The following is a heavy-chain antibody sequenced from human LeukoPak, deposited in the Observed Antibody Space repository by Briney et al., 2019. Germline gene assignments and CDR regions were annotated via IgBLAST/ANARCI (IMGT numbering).Heavy chain of an antibody. CDR3: ARSSAGYYYYYGMDV. CDR1: GFTVSSNL. Sequence: GGSLRLSCSASGFTVSSNLMSWVRQAPGKGLEWVSVIYSGDSTYYADSVKGRFTISRDNSKNTLYLQMNSLRAEDTAVYYCARSSAGYYYYYGMDVWGQGTTVTVSS. V-gene: IGHV3-66*02. J-gene: IGHJ6*02. CDR2: IYSGDST. D-gene: IGHD6-13*01.